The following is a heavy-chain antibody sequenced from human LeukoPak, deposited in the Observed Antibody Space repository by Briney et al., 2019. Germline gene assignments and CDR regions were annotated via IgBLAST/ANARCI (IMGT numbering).Heavy chain of an antibody. Sequence: SETLSLTCAVSGGSISSGGYSWSWIRQPPGKGLEWIGYIYHSGSTYYNPSLKSRVTISVDRSKNQFSLKLSSVTAADTAVYYCARVLYGDYANWFDPWGQGTLVTVSS. D-gene: IGHD4-17*01. J-gene: IGHJ5*02. CDR3: ARVLYGDYANWFDP. V-gene: IGHV4-30-2*01. CDR1: GGSISSGGYS. CDR2: IYHSGST.